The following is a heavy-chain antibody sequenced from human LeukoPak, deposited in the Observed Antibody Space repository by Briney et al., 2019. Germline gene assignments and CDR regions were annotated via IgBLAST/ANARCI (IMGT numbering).Heavy chain of an antibody. CDR2: MSPNSGNT. V-gene: IGHV1-8*01. Sequence: ASVKVSCKASGYTFTSYDIYWLRQAPGQEPEWMGWMSPNSGNTGSAQRFQGRVTMTGDTSMSSAYMELSNLRPEDTAVYYCARGSFSRWTTQSYFDYWGQGTLVTVSS. CDR1: GYTFTSYD. CDR3: ARGSFSRWTTQSYFDY. D-gene: IGHD2-15*01. J-gene: IGHJ4*02.